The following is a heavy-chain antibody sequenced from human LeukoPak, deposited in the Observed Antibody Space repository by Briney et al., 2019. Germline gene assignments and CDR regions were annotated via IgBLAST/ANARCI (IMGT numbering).Heavy chain of an antibody. J-gene: IGHJ5*02. Sequence: GGSLRLSCAASGFTFSDYYMSWIRQAPGKGLEGVSYISSSGSTIYYADSVEGRFTISRDNAKNSLYLQMNSLRAEDTAVYYCARAQGSSGWSNWFDPWGQGTLVTVSS. CDR3: ARAQGSSGWSNWFDP. V-gene: IGHV3-11*01. D-gene: IGHD6-19*01. CDR1: GFTFSDYY. CDR2: ISSSGSTI.